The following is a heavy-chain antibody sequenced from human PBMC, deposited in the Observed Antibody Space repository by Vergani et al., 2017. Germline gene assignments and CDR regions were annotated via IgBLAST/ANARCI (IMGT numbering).Heavy chain of an antibody. CDR1: GFTFSSYA. V-gene: IGHV3-23*01. Sequence: EVQLLETGGGLVQPGGSLRLSCAASGFTFSSYAMSWVRQAPGKGLEWVSAISGSGGSTYYADSVKGRFTISRDNAKNSLYLQMNSLRAEDTALYYCAKGKFSSSSPFDYWGQGTLVTVSS. CDR3: AKGKFSSSSPFDY. J-gene: IGHJ4*02. CDR2: ISGSGGST. D-gene: IGHD6-6*01.